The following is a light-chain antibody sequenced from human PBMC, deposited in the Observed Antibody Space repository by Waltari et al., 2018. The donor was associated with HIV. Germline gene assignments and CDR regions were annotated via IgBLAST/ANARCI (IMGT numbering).Light chain of an antibody. CDR2: TND. CDR1: SFNIGRTP. J-gene: IGLJ2*01. V-gene: IGLV1-44*01. CDR3: ATWDDSLNGLI. Sequence: QSVLTQPPSASATPGQRVTISCSGRSFNIGRTPLSWYQQLPGTAPKLLIYTNDQRPSGVPDRFSGSKSGTSASLAISGLQSGDEADYYCATWDDSLNGLIFGGGTKLSVL.